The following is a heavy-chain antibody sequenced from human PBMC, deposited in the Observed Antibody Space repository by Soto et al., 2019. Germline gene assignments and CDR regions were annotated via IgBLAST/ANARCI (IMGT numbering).Heavy chain of an antibody. J-gene: IGHJ4*02. V-gene: IGHV3-43*01. CDR3: AKDGGLQIIDY. CDR1: GFTFDDYT. D-gene: IGHD3-16*01. CDR2: ISWDGGST. Sequence: EVQLVESGGVVVQPGGSLRLSCAASGFTFDDYTMHWVRQAPGKGLEWVSGISWDGGSTYYADSVKGRFTISRDNSKNSLYLQMNSLRTEDTDLYYCAKDGGLQIIDYWGQGTLVTVSS.